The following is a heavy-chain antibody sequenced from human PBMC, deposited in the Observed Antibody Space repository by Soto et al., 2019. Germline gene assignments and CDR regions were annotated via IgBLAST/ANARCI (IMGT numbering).Heavy chain of an antibody. CDR3: ATSSDWSPLLDY. CDR2: INPNCGGT. V-gene: IGHV1-2*02. D-gene: IGHD6-19*01. J-gene: IGHJ4*02. CDR1: EHTFTGYY. Sequence: ASVKVSCKASEHTFTGYYLHWVRQAPGQGLEWMGWINPNCGGTIYAQKFQGRLTMTRDTSITTAYMELTRLRADDTAFYFCATSSDWSPLLDYWGQGTLVTVSS.